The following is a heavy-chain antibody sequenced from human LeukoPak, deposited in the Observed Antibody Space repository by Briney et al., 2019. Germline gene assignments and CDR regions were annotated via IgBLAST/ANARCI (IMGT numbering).Heavy chain of an antibody. V-gene: IGHV3-23*01. Sequence: GGSLGLSCAASGFTFSSYAMSWVRQAPGKGLEWVLAISGSGGSTFYADSVKGRFTISRDNSKNTLYLQMNSPRAEDTSVYYCAKESIVAAGNVNYFDYWGQGTLVTVSS. J-gene: IGHJ4*02. CDR2: ISGSGGST. CDR3: AKESIVAAGNVNYFDY. CDR1: GFTFSSYA. D-gene: IGHD6-13*01.